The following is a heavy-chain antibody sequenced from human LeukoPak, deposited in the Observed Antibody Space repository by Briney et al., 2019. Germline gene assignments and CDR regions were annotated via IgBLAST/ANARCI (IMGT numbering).Heavy chain of an antibody. D-gene: IGHD2-2*01. J-gene: IGHJ4*02. CDR1: GYTLTELS. Sequence: ASVKVSCKVSGYTLTELSMHWVRQAPGKGLEWMGGFDPEDGETIYAQKFQGRDTMTEDTSTDTAYMELSRLRSDDTAVYYCAREAPGYCSSTSCYRGLDYWGQGTLVTVSS. V-gene: IGHV1-24*01. CDR2: FDPEDGET. CDR3: AREAPGYCSSTSCYRGLDY.